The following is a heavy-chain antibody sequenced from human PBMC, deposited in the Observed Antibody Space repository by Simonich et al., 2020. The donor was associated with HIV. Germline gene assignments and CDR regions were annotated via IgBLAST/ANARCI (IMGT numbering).Heavy chain of an antibody. CDR1: GGSFSGYY. Sequence: QVQLQQWGAGLLQPSETLSLTCAVYGGSFSGYYWSWIRQPPGKGLEGIGEINHSGSTNYKSSLNSRATISVDKSKNQFSLKLSSVTAADTAIYYCARRDRELILYFDYWGQGNLVTVSS. J-gene: IGHJ4*02. D-gene: IGHD3-3*01. V-gene: IGHV4-34*01. CDR3: ARRDRELILYFDY. CDR2: INHSGST.